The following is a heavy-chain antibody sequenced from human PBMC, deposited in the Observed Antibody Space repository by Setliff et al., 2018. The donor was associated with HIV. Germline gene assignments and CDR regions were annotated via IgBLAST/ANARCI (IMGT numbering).Heavy chain of an antibody. J-gene: IGHJ4*02. CDR1: GDSISSYY. CDR3: ARGVNFDY. CDR2: IYIYNSGST. V-gene: IGHV4-59*01. Sequence: SETLSLTCTVSGDSISSYYWSWIRQPPGKGLEWIGYIYIYNSGSTNYNPSLTSRVTISVDTSRNQFSLKLTSVTAADTAIYYCARGVNFDYWGQGTQVTVSS. D-gene: IGHD3-3*01.